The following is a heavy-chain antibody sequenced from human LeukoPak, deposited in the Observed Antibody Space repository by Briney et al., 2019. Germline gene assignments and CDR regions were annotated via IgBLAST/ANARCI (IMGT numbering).Heavy chain of an antibody. V-gene: IGHV3-9*01. J-gene: IGHJ4*02. Sequence: GRSLRLSCVASGFTFDDYAMHWVRQAPGKGLEWVSGISWNSGSIGYADSVKGRFTISRDNAKNSLYLQMNSLRAEDTALYYCAKDIGYGSGSFNIDYWGQGTLVTVSS. CDR3: AKDIGYGSGSFNIDY. D-gene: IGHD3-10*01. CDR1: GFTFDDYA. CDR2: ISWNSGSI.